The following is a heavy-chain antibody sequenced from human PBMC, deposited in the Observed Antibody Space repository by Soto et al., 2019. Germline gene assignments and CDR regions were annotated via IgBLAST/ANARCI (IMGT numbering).Heavy chain of an antibody. V-gene: IGHV1-69*02. CDR2: IIPILGIA. Sequence: SVKVSCKASGGTFSSYTISWVRQAPGQGLEWMGRIIPILGIANYAQKFQGRVTITADKSTSTAYMELSSLRSEDTAVYYCARQKAVAAPSWFDPWGQGTLVTVSS. CDR3: ARQKAVAAPSWFDP. J-gene: IGHJ5*02. D-gene: IGHD6-19*01. CDR1: GGTFSSYT.